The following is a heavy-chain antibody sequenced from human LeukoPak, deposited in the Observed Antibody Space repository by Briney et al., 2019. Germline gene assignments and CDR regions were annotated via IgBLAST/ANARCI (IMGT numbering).Heavy chain of an antibody. J-gene: IGHJ5*02. CDR2: MYTSGST. CDR1: GGSISSGSYY. Sequence: SETLSLTCTVSGGSISSGSYYWSWIRQPAGKGLEWIGRMYTSGSTNYNPSLKSRVTISVDTSKNQFPLKLSSVTAADTAVYYCARGPSPRGWFDPWGQGTLVTVSS. CDR3: ARGPSPRGWFDP. V-gene: IGHV4-61*02.